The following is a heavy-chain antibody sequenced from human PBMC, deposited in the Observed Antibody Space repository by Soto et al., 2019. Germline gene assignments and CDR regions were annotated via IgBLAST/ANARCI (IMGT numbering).Heavy chain of an antibody. Sequence: EVQLLESGGVMVERGGSLRLSCAASGSTFSRYAMNWVRQAPGKGLEWVSGISASGGSTYYADFVKGRITISRDNPKSTTYLQMNSRRVDDTAVYYCGKERRGSGWSVCNFWGQGTLVTVSS. CDR2: ISASGGST. CDR3: GKERRGSGWSVCNF. J-gene: IGHJ4*02. CDR1: GSTFSRYA. V-gene: IGHV3-23*01. D-gene: IGHD6-19*01.